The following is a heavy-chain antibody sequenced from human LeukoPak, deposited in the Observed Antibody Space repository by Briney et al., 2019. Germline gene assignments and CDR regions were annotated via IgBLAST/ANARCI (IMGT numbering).Heavy chain of an antibody. CDR2: IYHSGST. V-gene: IGHV4-30-2*01. J-gene: IGHJ5*02. CDR1: GGSISSGGYY. D-gene: IGHD3-10*01. Sequence: SQTLSLTCTVSGGSISSGGYYWSWIRQPPGKGLEWIGYIYHSGSTYYNPSLKSRVTISVDRSKNQFSLKLSSVTAADTAVYYCARSGDLRSTPQVTFDPWGQGTLVTVSS. CDR3: ARSGDLRSTPQVTFDP.